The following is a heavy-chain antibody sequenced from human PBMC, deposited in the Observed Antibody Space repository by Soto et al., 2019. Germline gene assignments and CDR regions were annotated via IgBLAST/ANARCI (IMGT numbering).Heavy chain of an antibody. D-gene: IGHD5-12*01. CDR3: ASEVDGYNFLVY. J-gene: IGHJ4*02. V-gene: IGHV4-30-4*01. CDR2: IYYSGNT. CDR1: GGSITSSDSY. Sequence: SETLSLTCTVSGGSITSSDSYWSWIRQPPGKGLEWIGYIYYSGNTYYNPSVKSRMTISVDTSKNQFSLKLRSVTAADTAVYYCASEVDGYNFLVYWGQGTLVTVSS.